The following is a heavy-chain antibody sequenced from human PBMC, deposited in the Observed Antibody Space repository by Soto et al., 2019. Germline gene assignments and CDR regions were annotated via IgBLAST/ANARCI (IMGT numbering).Heavy chain of an antibody. V-gene: IGHV4-59*01. Sequence: QVQLQESGPGLVKPSETLSLTCTVSGGSISSYYWNWIRQPPGKGLEWIGSISDNGYTNYNPSLKSRVSVSVDTSKNQFSLKLNSVTAADTAVYYCAGDTYGFDYWGQGTLVTVSS. CDR2: ISDNGYT. J-gene: IGHJ4*02. CDR3: AGDTYGFDY. CDR1: GGSISSYY. D-gene: IGHD3-10*01.